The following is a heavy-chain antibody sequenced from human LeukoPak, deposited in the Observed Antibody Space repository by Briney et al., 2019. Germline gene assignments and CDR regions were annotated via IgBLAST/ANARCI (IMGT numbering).Heavy chain of an antibody. Sequence: SVKVSCKASGGTFSNHAISWVRQAPGQGLEWMGVIIPISGTANYAQKFQGRVTITADASTSTIYMELSSLTSDDTAVYYCARWAGDSSAWYPALFDYWGQGTLVTVSS. V-gene: IGHV1-69*13. CDR2: IIPISGTA. D-gene: IGHD6-13*01. CDR3: ARWAGDSSAWYPALFDY. CDR1: GGTFSNHA. J-gene: IGHJ4*02.